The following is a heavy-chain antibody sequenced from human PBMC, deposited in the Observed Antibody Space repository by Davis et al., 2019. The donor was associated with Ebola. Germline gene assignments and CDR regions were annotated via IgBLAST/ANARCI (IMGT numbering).Heavy chain of an antibody. CDR2: IYYTGSA. CDR1: GCSISSGGYY. V-gene: IGHV4-61*08. CDR3: AERGGSV. D-gene: IGHD3-16*01. J-gene: IGHJ4*02. Sequence: PSETLSLTCTVSGCSISSGGYYWSWIRQHPGKRLEWIGSIYYTGSAYYNSSLNSRVTISVDTSKNQFSLKLSSVTAADTAMYYCAERGGSVWGQGTLVTVSS.